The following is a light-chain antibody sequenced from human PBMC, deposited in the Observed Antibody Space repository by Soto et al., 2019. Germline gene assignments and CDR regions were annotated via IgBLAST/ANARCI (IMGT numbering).Light chain of an antibody. J-gene: IGKJ2*01. CDR1: QSISSY. V-gene: IGKV1-39*01. CDR3: QQSNRTPYT. Sequence: DLPMTQSPSSLSAFVGDRVTITCRASQSISSYLNWYQQKPGKAPKLLIYAASSLQSGVPSRFSGSGSGTDFTLTISSLQPEDFATYYCQQSNRTPYTFGQGTKLEIK. CDR2: AAS.